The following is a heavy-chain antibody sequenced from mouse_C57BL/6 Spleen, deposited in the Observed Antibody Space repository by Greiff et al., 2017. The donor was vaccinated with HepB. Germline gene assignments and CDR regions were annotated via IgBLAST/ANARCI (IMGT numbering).Heavy chain of an antibody. CDR1: GFTFSDYG. Sequence: EVKLVESGGGLVKPGGSLKLSCAASGFTFSDYGMHWVRQAPEKGLEWVAYISSGSSTIYYADTVKGRFTISRDNAKNTLFLQMTSLRSEDTAMYYCARNGYYGGYFDVWGTGTTVTVSS. V-gene: IGHV5-17*01. J-gene: IGHJ1*03. CDR2: ISSGSSTI. D-gene: IGHD2-3*01. CDR3: ARNGYYGGYFDV.